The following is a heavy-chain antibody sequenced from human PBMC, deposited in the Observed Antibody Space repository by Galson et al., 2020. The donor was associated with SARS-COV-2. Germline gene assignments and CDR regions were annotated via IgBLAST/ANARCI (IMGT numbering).Heavy chain of an antibody. V-gene: IGHV4-39*07. D-gene: IGHD3-3*01. J-gene: IGHJ5*02. Sequence: SETLSLTCTVSGGSISSSSYYWGWIRQPPGKGLEWIGSIYYSGSTYYNPSLKSRVTTPVDTSKNQFSLKLSSVTAADTAVYYCARELTITIFGVVISPSWFDPWGQGTLVTVSS. CDR1: GGSISSSSYY. CDR2: IYYSGST. CDR3: ARELTITIFGVVISPSWFDP.